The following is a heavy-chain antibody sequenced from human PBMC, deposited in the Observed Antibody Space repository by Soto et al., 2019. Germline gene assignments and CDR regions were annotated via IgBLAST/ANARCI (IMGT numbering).Heavy chain of an antibody. CDR2: ISTTSTYT. J-gene: IGHJ4*02. CDR3: ANVPIWCSSTSCYTEGFDY. CDR1: GFTFSRYY. V-gene: IGHV3-21*04. D-gene: IGHD2-2*02. Sequence: GGCLRLSCAASGFTFSRYYMNWVRQAPGKGLEWVSSISTTSTYTHYADSLKGRFTVSRANSKNTLYLQMNSLRAEDTAVYYCANVPIWCSSTSCYTEGFDYWGQGTLVTVSS.